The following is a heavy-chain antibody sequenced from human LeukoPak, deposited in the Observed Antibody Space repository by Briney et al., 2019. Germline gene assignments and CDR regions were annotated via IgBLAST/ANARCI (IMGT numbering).Heavy chain of an antibody. J-gene: IGHJ4*02. D-gene: IGHD2-2*01. CDR3: ARWCCSSTSCYFDY. V-gene: IGHV1-8*03. CDR1: GYTFTSYD. CDR2: MNPNSGNT. Sequence: VASVKVSCKASGYTFTSYDINWVRQATGQGLEWMGWMNPNSGNTGYAQKFQGRVTITSNTSISTAYMELSSLRSEDTAVYYCARWCCSSTSCYFDYWGQGTLVTVSS.